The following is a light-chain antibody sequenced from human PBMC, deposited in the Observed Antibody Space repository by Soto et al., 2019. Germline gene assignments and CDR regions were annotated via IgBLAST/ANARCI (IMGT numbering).Light chain of an antibody. CDR3: QQYYNWSPWT. Sequence: EIVMTKSPATLSVSPGERASLSCRASQSVSSNLAWYQQKPGQPPRLLIYGASTRATGIPARFSGSGSGTEFTLTISSLQSEDFAVYYCQQYYNWSPWTFGQGTKVDIK. CDR2: GAS. V-gene: IGKV3-15*01. CDR1: QSVSSN. J-gene: IGKJ1*01.